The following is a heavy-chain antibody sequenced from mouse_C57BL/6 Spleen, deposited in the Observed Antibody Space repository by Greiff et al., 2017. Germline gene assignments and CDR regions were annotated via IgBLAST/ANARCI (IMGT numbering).Heavy chain of an antibody. CDR3: ARDYYGSSLYYFDY. V-gene: IGHV1-72*01. Sequence: VQLQQSGAELVKPGASVKLSCKASGYTFTSYWMHWVKQRPGRGLAWIARIDPNSGGTKYNEKFKSKAALTVDKPSSTAYMQLSSLTSEDSAVYYCARDYYGSSLYYFDYWGQGTTLTVSS. CDR1: GYTFTSYW. CDR2: IDPNSGGT. D-gene: IGHD1-1*01. J-gene: IGHJ2*01.